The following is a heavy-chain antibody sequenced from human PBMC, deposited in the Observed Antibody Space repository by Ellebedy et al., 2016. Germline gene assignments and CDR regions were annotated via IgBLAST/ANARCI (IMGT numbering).Heavy chain of an antibody. CDR1: GYTFLTYG. CDR2: SNKR. CDR3: ARGNHYYDSSGYHD. D-gene: IGHD3-22*01. V-gene: IGHV1-18*01. Sequence: ASVKVSXXASGYTFLTYGVNWVRQAPGQGLEWMGGSNKRNHAQKLQGRVTMTTDTSTNTAYMELRSLRFDDTAVYYCARGNHYYDSSGYHDWGQGTLVTVSS. J-gene: IGHJ4*02.